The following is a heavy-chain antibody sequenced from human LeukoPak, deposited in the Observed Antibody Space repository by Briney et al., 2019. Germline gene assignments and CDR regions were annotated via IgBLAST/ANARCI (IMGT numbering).Heavy chain of an antibody. J-gene: IGHJ6*02. D-gene: IGHD1-26*01. CDR3: ARDLRFSRRWDNYGMYV. V-gene: IGHV4-31*03. CDR1: GGSISSGCHV. CDR2: IYYSGST. Sequence: TLSLTCTVSGGSISSGCHVRSVIRQHPGKGLEWIGYIYYSGSTYYNPSLKSRVTISVDTSKNQFSLKLSSVTAADTAVYYCARDLRFSRRWDNYGMYVWGQGTTVTVSS.